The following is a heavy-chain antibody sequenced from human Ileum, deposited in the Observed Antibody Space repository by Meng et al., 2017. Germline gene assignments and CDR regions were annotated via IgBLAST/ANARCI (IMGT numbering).Heavy chain of an antibody. CDR2: IYLAGSP. V-gene: IGHV4-4*02. Sequence: LPACGRALVSPSVTLSFTFTFAGGSISSSFYWSWVRQSPGKGLEWIGQIYLAGSPNYNPSLESRVTISVDKSKNQFSLRLTSVTAADTAIFYCVRHGGKYFDSWGQGTLVTVSS. D-gene: IGHD2-15*01. CDR3: VRHGGKYFDS. J-gene: IGHJ4*02. CDR1: GGSISSSFY.